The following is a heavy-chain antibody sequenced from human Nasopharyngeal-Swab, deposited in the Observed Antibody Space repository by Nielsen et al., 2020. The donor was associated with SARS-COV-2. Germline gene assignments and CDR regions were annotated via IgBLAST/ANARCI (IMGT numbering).Heavy chain of an antibody. CDR3: ARGAGSSGWYVVDY. D-gene: IGHD6-19*01. J-gene: IGHJ4*02. Sequence: SETLSLTCAVYGGSFSGYYWSWIRQPPGKGLEWIGEISHSGSTNYNPSLKSRVTISVDTSKNQFSLKLSSVTAADTAVYYCARGAGSSGWYVVDYWGQGTLVTVSS. CDR2: ISHSGST. V-gene: IGHV4-34*01. CDR1: GGSFSGYY.